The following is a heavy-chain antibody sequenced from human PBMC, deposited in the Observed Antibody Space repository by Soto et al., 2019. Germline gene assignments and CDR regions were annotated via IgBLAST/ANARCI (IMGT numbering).Heavy chain of an antibody. V-gene: IGHV4-30-4*01. CDR2: IYYSGST. CDR3: ARIPYYYDSSGFDY. D-gene: IGHD3-22*01. J-gene: IGHJ4*02. Sequence: SETLSLTCAVSGGSIISGDYYWNWIRQPPGKGLEWIGYIYYSGSTYYNPSLKSRVTISIDTSKNLFSLKLSSVTAADTAVYYCARIPYYYDSSGFDYWGQGTLVTVSS. CDR1: GGSIISGDYY.